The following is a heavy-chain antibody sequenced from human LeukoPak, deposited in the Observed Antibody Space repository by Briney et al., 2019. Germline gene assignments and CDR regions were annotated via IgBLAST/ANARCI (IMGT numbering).Heavy chain of an antibody. Sequence: GESLKISCKGSGNRFTRSWIGWVRQMPGKGLEWMGIIYPGDSDTRYSPSFQGQVTISADKSISTAYLQWSSLKASDTAMYYCARLIYATNWFDPWGQGTLVTVSS. D-gene: IGHD2/OR15-2a*01. CDR3: ARLIYATNWFDP. CDR1: GNRFTRSW. J-gene: IGHJ5*02. V-gene: IGHV5-51*01. CDR2: IYPGDSDT.